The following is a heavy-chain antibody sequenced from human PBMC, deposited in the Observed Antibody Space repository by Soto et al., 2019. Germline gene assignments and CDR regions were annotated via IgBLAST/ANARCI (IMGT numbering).Heavy chain of an antibody. V-gene: IGHV4-59*01. Sequence: QVQLQESGPGLVKPSETLSLTCTVSGGSISSYYWSWIRQPPGKGLEWIGYIYYSGSTNYNPSLKSRVTISVDTSKNQFSLKLSSVTAADTAVYYCARDTDIAAAGTGPWGQGTLVTVSS. CDR2: IYYSGST. D-gene: IGHD6-13*01. CDR1: GGSISSYY. CDR3: ARDTDIAAAGTGP. J-gene: IGHJ5*02.